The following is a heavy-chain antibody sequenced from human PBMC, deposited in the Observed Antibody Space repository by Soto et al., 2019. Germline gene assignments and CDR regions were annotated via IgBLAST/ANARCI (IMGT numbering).Heavy chain of an antibody. CDR3: ARVNIVATTFDY. Sequence: SETLSLTCAGSGGSISSSNWWSWVRQPPGKGLEWIGEIYHSGSTNYNPSLKSRVTISVDKSKNQFSLKLSSVTAADTAVYYCARVNIVATTFDYWGQGTLVTVSS. V-gene: IGHV4-4*02. CDR1: GGSISSSNW. J-gene: IGHJ4*02. CDR2: IYHSGST. D-gene: IGHD5-12*01.